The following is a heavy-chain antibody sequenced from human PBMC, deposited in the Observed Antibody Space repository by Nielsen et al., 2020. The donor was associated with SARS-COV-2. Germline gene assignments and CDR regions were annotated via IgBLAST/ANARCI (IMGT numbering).Heavy chain of an antibody. Sequence: GGSLRLSCAASGFTFSSYAMSWVRQAPGKGLEWVSGISWNSGSIGYADSVKGRFTISRDNAKNSLYLQMNSLRAEDTALYYCAKDLYGDYRNNWFDPWGQGTLVTVSS. J-gene: IGHJ5*02. CDR3: AKDLYGDYRNNWFDP. V-gene: IGHV3-9*01. CDR1: GFTFSSYA. CDR2: ISWNSGSI. D-gene: IGHD4-17*01.